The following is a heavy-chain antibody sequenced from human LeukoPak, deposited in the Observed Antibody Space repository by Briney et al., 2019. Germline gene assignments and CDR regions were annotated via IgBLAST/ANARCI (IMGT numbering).Heavy chain of an antibody. CDR2: IKQDGSEK. J-gene: IGHJ4*02. Sequence: GGSLRLSCAASGLTLNTNYMNWVRQAPGKGLEWVANIKQDGSEKYYVDSVKGRFTISRDNAKNSLYLQMNSLRAEDTAVYYCAREEGGESPDYWGQGTLVTVSS. D-gene: IGHD1-26*01. CDR3: AREEGGESPDY. V-gene: IGHV3-7*01. CDR1: GLTLNTNY.